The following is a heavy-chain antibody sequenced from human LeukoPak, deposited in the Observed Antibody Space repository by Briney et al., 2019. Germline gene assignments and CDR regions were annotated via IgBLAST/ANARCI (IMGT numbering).Heavy chain of an antibody. J-gene: IGHJ4*02. D-gene: IGHD5-18*01. Sequence: PSETLSLTCTVSTGSINSAGNYWGWLRQHPGKGLEWIGYIHYSGSTYYNPSLKSQVPISVATSKTQCSLKLRSVTAADTAVYYCARARTAMAAFDYWGQGTLVTVSS. CDR1: TGSINSAGNY. V-gene: IGHV4-31*01. CDR3: ARARTAMAAFDY. CDR2: IHYSGST.